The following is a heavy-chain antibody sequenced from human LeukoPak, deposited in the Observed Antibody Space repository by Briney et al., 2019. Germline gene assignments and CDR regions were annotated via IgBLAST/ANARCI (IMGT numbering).Heavy chain of an antibody. Sequence: SQTLSLTCTVSGGSISSGSYYWSWIRQPAGKGLEWIGRIYTSGSTYYNPSLKSRVTISVDTSKNQFSLKLSSVTAADTAVYYCARLTVTTGPDYFDYWGQGTLVTVSS. J-gene: IGHJ4*02. CDR2: IYTSGST. V-gene: IGHV4-61*02. D-gene: IGHD4-17*01. CDR3: ARLTVTTGPDYFDY. CDR1: GGSISSGSYY.